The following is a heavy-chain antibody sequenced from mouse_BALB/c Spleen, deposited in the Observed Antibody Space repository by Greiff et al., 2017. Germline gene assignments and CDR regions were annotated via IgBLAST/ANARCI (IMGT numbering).Heavy chain of an antibody. J-gene: IGHJ2*01. CDR1: GYTFTSYW. CDR2: INPSTGYT. CDR3: ARTYYGFDY. Sequence: QVQLKQSGAELAKPGASVKMSCKASGYTFTSYWMHWVKQRPGQGLEWIGYINPSTGYTEYNQKFKDKATLTADKSSSTAYMQLSSLTSEDSAVYYCARTYYGFDYWGQGTTLTVSS. D-gene: IGHD1-1*01. V-gene: IGHV1-7*01.